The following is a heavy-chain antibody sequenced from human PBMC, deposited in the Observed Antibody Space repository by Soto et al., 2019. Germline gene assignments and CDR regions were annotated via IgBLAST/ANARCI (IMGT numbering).Heavy chain of an antibody. CDR3: ARELLWFGELR. CDR2: IYYSGST. J-gene: IGHJ4*02. Sequence: SETLSLTCTVSGGSVSSGSYYWSWIRQPPGKGLEWIGYIYYSGSTNYNPSLKSRVTISVDTSKNQFSLKLSSVTAADTAVYYCARELLWFGELRWGQGTLVTLSS. CDR1: GGSVSSGSYY. D-gene: IGHD3-10*01. V-gene: IGHV4-61*01.